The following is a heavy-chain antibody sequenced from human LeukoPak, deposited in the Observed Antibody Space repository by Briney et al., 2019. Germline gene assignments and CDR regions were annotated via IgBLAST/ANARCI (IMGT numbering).Heavy chain of an antibody. J-gene: IGHJ6*02. CDR2: IYSGGST. Sequence: GGSLRLSCAASGFTVSSNYMSWVRQAPGEGLEWVSVIYSGGSTYYADSVKGRFTISRDNSKNTLYLQMNSLRAEDTVVYYCARERRRYCSSTSCYRGPYYYYGMDVWGQGTTVTVSS. D-gene: IGHD2-2*01. CDR3: ARERRRYCSSTSCYRGPYYYYGMDV. V-gene: IGHV3-66*01. CDR1: GFTVSSNY.